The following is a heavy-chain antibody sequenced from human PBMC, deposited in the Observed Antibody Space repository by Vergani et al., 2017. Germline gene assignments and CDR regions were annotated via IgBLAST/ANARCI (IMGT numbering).Heavy chain of an antibody. CDR2: TYYSGST. D-gene: IGHD2-2*01. CDR3: ARGWLPAAQRGFQH. CDR1: GGSVSSGSYY. Sequence: QVQLQESGPGLVKPSETLSLTCTVSGGSVSSGSYYWSWIRQPPGKGLEWIGYTYYSGSTNYNPSLKSRVTISVDTAKNQFSLNLSSVTAADTAVYYCARGWLPAAQRGFQHWGQGTLVTVSS. V-gene: IGHV4-61*01. J-gene: IGHJ1*01.